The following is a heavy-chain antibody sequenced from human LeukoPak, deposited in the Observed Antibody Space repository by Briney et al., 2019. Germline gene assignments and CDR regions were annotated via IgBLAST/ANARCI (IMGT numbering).Heavy chain of an antibody. J-gene: IGHJ4*02. V-gene: IGHV4-34*01. CDR3: ARTVERSGYLNY. CDR1: GGSFSGYY. Sequence: KPSETLSLTCAVYGGSFSGYYWSWIRQPPGKGLEWIGEINHSGSTNYNPSLKSRVTISVDTSKNQFSLKLSSVTAADTAVYYCARTVERSGYLNYWGQGTLVTVSS. CDR2: INHSGST. D-gene: IGHD3-3*01.